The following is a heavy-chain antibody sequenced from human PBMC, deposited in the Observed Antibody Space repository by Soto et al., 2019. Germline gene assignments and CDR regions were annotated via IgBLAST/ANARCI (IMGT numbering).Heavy chain of an antibody. J-gene: IGHJ4*02. D-gene: IGHD6-13*01. CDR1: GGTFSSYA. Sequence: ASVKVSCKASGGTFSSYAISWVRQAPGQGLEWMGGIIPIFGTANYAQKFQGRATITADESTSTAYMELSSLRSEDTAVYYCARNRIAAAGTGYYFDYWGQGTLVTVSS. CDR3: ARNRIAAAGTGYYFDY. V-gene: IGHV1-69*13. CDR2: IIPIFGTA.